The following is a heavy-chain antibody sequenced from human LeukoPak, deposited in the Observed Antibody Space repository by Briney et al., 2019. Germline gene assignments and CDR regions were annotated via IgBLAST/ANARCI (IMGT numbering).Heavy chain of an antibody. D-gene: IGHD4-17*01. CDR3: ARRGGKNYGDYLLYYYYMDV. CDR2: INPNSGGT. CDR1: GYTFTDYY. V-gene: IGHV1-2*02. J-gene: IGHJ6*03. Sequence: ALVKVSCKASGYTFTDYYMHWVRQAPGQGLEWMGWINPNSGGTNYGQKFQGRVTMTRDTSISTAYMELRSLRSDDTAMYYCARRGGKNYGDYLLYYYYMDVWGKGTTVTVSS.